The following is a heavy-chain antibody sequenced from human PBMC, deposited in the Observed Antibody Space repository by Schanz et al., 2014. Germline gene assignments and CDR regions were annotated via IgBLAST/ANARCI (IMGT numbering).Heavy chain of an antibody. CDR2: ISDSGTYT. J-gene: IGHJ4*02. CDR1: GFVFGDYY. Sequence: QVQVVQSGGGLVKPGGSLRLSCAASGFVFGDYYMTWTRQAPGKGLEWLSYISDSGTYTNYADSVKGRFTISRDNAKSSMYLQMNSLRVEDTAVYYCARGRPAYYFDDWGQGTLVTVSS. V-gene: IGHV3-11*05. CDR3: ARGRPAYYFDD.